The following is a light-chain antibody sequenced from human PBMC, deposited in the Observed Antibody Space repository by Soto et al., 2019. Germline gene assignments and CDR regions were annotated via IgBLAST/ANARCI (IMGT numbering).Light chain of an antibody. CDR2: KAS. V-gene: IGKV1-5*03. CDR3: QHYNGYPIT. Sequence: DIQMTQSPSTLSASVGDRVTITCRASQSLSSWLAWYQQKPGKAPKLLIYKASSLESGVPSRFSGSGSGTDFTLTISILQPDDFATYYCQHYNGYPITFGGGTKVEI. CDR1: QSLSSW. J-gene: IGKJ4*01.